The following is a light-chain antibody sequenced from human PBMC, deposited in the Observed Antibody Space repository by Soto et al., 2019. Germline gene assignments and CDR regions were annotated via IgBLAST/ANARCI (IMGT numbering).Light chain of an antibody. J-gene: IGLJ1*01. Sequence: QSALTQPASVSGSPGQSITISCTGTSSDVGAYNYVSWYQQRPGKAPKLMIYDVSNRPSGVSNRFSGSKSGNTASLTISGLQAEDEADYYCSSYACSTIPYVFGTGTKLTVL. V-gene: IGLV2-14*01. CDR2: DVS. CDR3: SSYACSTIPYV. CDR1: SSDVGAYNY.